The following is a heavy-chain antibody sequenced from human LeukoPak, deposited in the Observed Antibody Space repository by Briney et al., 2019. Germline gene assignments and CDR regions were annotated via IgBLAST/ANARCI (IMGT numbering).Heavy chain of an antibody. V-gene: IGHV3-23*01. D-gene: IGHD3-16*02. Sequence: GRSLRLSCIASGFTFSSYAIYWVRQTPGKGLEWVSGIGDNGYATGYSDYVRGRFTISRDNSKNTLYLEMNSLGAEDTAVYHCARDVEVGKSYLDYWGQGTLVTVSS. CDR1: GFTFSSYA. CDR2: IGDNGYAT. CDR3: ARDVEVGKSYLDY. J-gene: IGHJ4*02.